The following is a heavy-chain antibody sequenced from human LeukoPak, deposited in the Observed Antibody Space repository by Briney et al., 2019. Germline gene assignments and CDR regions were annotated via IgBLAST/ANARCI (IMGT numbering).Heavy chain of an antibody. CDR1: GGSISSYY. CDR2: IYTSGST. J-gene: IGHJ6*03. CDR3: ARRYYGSGSSYNYYYYYYMDV. Sequence: PSETLSLTCTVSGGSISSYYWSWIRQPAGKGLEWIGRIYTSGSTNYNPSLKSRVTMSVDTSKNQFSLKLSSVTAADTAVYYCARRYYGSGSSYNYYYYYYMDVWGKGTTVTISS. D-gene: IGHD3-10*01. V-gene: IGHV4-4*07.